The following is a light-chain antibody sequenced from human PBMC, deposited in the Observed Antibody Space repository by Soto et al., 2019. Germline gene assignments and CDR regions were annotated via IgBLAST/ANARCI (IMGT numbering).Light chain of an antibody. CDR2: GAS. CDR3: QQYGSSPIT. Sequence: DIQMTQSPSSLSASVGDRVTITCRTSQSINTYLNWYQQKPGKAPKLLIYGASSRATGIPDRFSGSGSGTDFTLTISRLEPEDFAVYYCQQYGSSPITFGQGTRLEI. CDR1: QSINTY. J-gene: IGKJ5*01. V-gene: IGKV1-39*01.